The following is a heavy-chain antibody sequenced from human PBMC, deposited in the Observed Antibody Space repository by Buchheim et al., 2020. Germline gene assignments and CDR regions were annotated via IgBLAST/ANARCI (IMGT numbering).Heavy chain of an antibody. CDR3: ARGDASFDFDN. V-gene: IGHV3-33*01. J-gene: IGHJ4*02. Sequence: QVQLLESGGGVVQPGRSLRLSCAASGFSFSRYRMHWVRQAPGKGLEWVAITWSDGNRQYYADSVRGRFTISRANSNNKVFLQMDSLRAEDTALYYCARGDASFDFDNWGQGTL. D-gene: IGHD5-24*01. CDR1: GFSFSRYR. CDR2: TWSDGNRQ.